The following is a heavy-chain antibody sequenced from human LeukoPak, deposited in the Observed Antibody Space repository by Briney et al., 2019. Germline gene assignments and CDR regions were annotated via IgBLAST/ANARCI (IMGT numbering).Heavy chain of an antibody. Sequence: PSETLSLTCTVSGGSISNYYWSWIRQPPGKGLEWIGYIYYSGSTNHNPSLKSRVTISVDTSKNQVSLKLSSVTAADTAVYYCARSSYYYDSSGYAFDYWGQGTLVTVSS. V-gene: IGHV4-59*08. CDR2: IYYSGST. CDR3: ARSSYYYDSSGYAFDY. D-gene: IGHD3-22*01. J-gene: IGHJ4*02. CDR1: GGSISNYY.